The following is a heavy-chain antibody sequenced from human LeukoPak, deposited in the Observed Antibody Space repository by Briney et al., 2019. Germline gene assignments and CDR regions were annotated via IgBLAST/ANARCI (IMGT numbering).Heavy chain of an antibody. CDR3: ARGNGVITTDYFDY. Sequence: SETLSLTCTVFGGSFSDYFWTWIRHSPGKGLEWIGEINHSGSTNYNPSLKSRVTISVETSKNQFSLKLSSVTAADTAVYYCARGNGVITTDYFDYWGQGTLVTVSS. D-gene: IGHD3-16*01. J-gene: IGHJ4*02. CDR2: INHSGST. CDR1: GGSFSDYF. V-gene: IGHV4-34*01.